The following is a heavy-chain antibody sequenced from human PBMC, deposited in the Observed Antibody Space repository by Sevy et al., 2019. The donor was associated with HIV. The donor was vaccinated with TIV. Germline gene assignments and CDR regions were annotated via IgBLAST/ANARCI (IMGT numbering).Heavy chain of an antibody. CDR1: GGSISNDH. CDR2: VYYTGGT. CDR3: ARRNHFDI. Sequence: SETLSLTCTVSGGSISNDHWNWIRQPPGKGLEWIGYVYYTGGTNYNPSLKNRVTISVDRTKNQFSLKLTSVTAADTAVYYCARRNHFDIWGQGTMVTVSS. J-gene: IGHJ3*02. V-gene: IGHV4-59*08.